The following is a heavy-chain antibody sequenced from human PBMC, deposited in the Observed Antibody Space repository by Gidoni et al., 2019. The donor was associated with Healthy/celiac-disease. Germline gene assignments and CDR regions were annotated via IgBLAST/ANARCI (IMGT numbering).Heavy chain of an antibody. J-gene: IGHJ4*02. V-gene: IGHV3-23*01. CDR1: GFTFSSSA. CDR3: AKGDGFLAARPPGY. CDR2: IRGSVGST. Sequence: EVQLLESGGGLVQPGGSLRLSCAASGFTFSSSAMSWVRQAPGKGLEWVSTIRGSVGSTYYADSVKGRFTISRENTKNTLYLQMNSLRAEDTAVYYCAKGDGFLAARPPGYWGQGTLVTVSS. D-gene: IGHD6-6*01.